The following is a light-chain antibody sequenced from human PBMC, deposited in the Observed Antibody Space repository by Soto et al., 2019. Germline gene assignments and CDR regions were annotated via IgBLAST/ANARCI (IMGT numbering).Light chain of an antibody. Sequence: SALTQPASVSGSPGQAITISCTGTSSEVGGYTFVSWYQQHPGKAPKFIIYDVSNRPSGVSNRFSGSKSGNTASLTISGLQAEDEDDYYCSSYATSNTRQLVFGTGPKVTVL. J-gene: IGLJ1*01. CDR2: DVS. V-gene: IGLV2-14*01. CDR1: SSEVGGYTF. CDR3: SSYATSNTRQLV.